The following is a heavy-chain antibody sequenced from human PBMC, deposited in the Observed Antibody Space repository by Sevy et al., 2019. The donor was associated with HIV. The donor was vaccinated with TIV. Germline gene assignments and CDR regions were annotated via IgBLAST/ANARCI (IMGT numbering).Heavy chain of an antibody. D-gene: IGHD2-21*02. CDR3: ASEVVTAPTQTLDY. CDR2: INHSGST. CDR1: GGSFSGYY. J-gene: IGHJ4*02. Sequence: SETLSLTCAVYGGSFSGYYWSWIRHPPGKGLEWIGEINHSGSTNYNPSLKSRVTISVDTSKNQFSLKLSSVTAADTAVYYCASEVVTAPTQTLDYWGQGTLVTVSS. V-gene: IGHV4-34*01.